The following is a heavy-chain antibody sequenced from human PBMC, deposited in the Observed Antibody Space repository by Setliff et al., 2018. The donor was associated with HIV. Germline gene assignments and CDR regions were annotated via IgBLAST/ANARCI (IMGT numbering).Heavy chain of an antibody. CDR1: RYSFTNYW. V-gene: IGHV5-51*01. D-gene: IGHD3-3*01. J-gene: IGHJ4*02. Sequence: PGESLKISCKGSRYSFTNYWVGWVRQMPANGLEWMGLIWPDDSDTIYSPSFQGQVTLSADKSITTVYLQWSSLEAPDTAMSYCARLSKYYDFWTPNYWGQGTLVTVSS. CDR3: ARLSKYYDFWTPNY. CDR2: IWPDDSDT.